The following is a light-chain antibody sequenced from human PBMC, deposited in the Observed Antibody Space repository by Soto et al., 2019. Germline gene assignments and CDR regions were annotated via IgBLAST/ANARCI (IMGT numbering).Light chain of an antibody. Sequence: DIQMTQSPSSLSASFGDRVTLTCRASRNIDTYLNWYQQKPGKVPKLLIYAASTLQSGVPSRFSGSGSGTDFTLTISSLQPEDVATYYCQNYNSAPQTFGQGTKVEIK. CDR3: QNYNSAPQT. J-gene: IGKJ1*01. V-gene: IGKV1-27*01. CDR2: AAS. CDR1: RNIDTY.